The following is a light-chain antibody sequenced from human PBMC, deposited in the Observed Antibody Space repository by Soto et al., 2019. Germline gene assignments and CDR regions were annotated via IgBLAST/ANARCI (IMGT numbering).Light chain of an antibody. Sequence: EIVLTQSPGTLSLSPGERATLSCRASQSVSSSYLAWYQQKPGQAPRLLIYGASSRATGIPDRFSGSGSGTYFTLTISRLAPADFAVYYCQQYGSSLFTFGPGTKVDIK. CDR3: QQYGSSLFT. CDR2: GAS. J-gene: IGKJ3*01. CDR1: QSVSSSY. V-gene: IGKV3-20*01.